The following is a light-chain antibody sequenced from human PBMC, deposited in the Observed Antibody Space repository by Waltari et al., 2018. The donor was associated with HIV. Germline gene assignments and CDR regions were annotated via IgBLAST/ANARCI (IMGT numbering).Light chain of an antibody. CDR2: EVR. J-gene: IGLJ2*01. CDR1: SDDIGGYNH. Sequence: QSALTQPASVSGSPGQSITITCTGTSDDIGGYNHVSWYQQHTGEPPKLLIFEVRKRPSGVSSRFSGSKSGNTASLTITGLQSDDEADYYCASYTRQISVAFGGGTRVTVL. V-gene: IGLV2-14*01. CDR3: ASYTRQISVA.